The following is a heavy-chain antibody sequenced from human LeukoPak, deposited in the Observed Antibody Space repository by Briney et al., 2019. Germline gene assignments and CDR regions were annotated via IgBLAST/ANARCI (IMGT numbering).Heavy chain of an antibody. CDR3: ARQFSGWTTY. D-gene: IGHD6-19*01. Sequence: GGSLRLSCAASGFTFSTYAMSWVRQAPGKGLEWVSGISGRGGTTYYADFVKGRFTISRDNAENSVYLQMNSLRDEDTAVYYCARQFSGWTTYWGQGTLVTVSS. V-gene: IGHV3-23*01. J-gene: IGHJ4*02. CDR2: ISGRGGTT. CDR1: GFTFSTYA.